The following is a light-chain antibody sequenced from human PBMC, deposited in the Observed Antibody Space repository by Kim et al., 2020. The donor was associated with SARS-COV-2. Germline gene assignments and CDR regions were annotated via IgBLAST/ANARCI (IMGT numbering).Light chain of an antibody. Sequence: GAPGRTVTISCTGSNMGPAYDVHWYQQFPGSAPKLLIYGDIHRPSGVPDRFSGSESGTSASLAITGLQGEDEADYFCQTYDSGHVVFGGGTQLTVL. CDR1: NMGPAYD. V-gene: IGLV1-40*01. J-gene: IGLJ2*01. CDR2: GDI. CDR3: QTYDSGHVV.